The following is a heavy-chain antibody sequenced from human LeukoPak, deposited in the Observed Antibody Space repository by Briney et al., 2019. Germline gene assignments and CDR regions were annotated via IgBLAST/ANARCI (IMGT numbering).Heavy chain of an antibody. CDR2: MYTGGTT. Sequence: GGSLRLSCAASGFSFSDTHMSWVRQAPGKGLEWVSAMYTGGTTYYADSVTGRCTISRDKSKNTLYLQMNNLRVEDTTVYYYAEDEVIPGGGLASWGQGTLVTVSS. CDR3: AEDEVIPGGGLAS. J-gene: IGHJ4*02. V-gene: IGHV3-53*01. CDR1: GFSFSDTH. D-gene: IGHD2-21*01.